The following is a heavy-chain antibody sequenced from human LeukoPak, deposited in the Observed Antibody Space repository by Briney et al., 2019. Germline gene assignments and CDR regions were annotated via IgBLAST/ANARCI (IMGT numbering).Heavy chain of an antibody. D-gene: IGHD4-23*01. J-gene: IGHJ4*02. CDR2: IWYDGSNK. Sequence: GGSLRLSCAASGFTFSSYGMHWVRQAPGKGLEWVAVIWYDGSNKYYADSVKGRFTISRDNAKNSLYLQMNSPRAEDTAVYYCARDLGLRWPHFDYWGQGTLVTVSS. CDR1: GFTFSSYG. CDR3: ARDLGLRWPHFDY. V-gene: IGHV3-33*01.